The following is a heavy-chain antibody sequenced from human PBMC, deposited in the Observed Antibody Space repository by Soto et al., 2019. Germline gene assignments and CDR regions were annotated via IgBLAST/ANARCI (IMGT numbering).Heavy chain of an antibody. CDR3: ARYRRVIPDADMDY. CDR2: IYSDGSHQ. Sequence: QVQLVESGGGVVQPGSSLRLSCEASGFTFSMYGMHWVRQAPGKGLEWVGVIYSDGSHQYYGDSVKGRFTISRDNSNKMVYLQMTGLRLDDSALYYCARYRRVIPDADMDYWGQGVLVTVSS. D-gene: IGHD2-21*01. V-gene: IGHV3-30*03. CDR1: GFTFSMYG. J-gene: IGHJ4*02.